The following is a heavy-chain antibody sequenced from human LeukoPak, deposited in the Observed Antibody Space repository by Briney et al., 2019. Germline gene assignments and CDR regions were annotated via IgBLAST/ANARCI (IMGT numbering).Heavy chain of an antibody. D-gene: IGHD4-23*01. J-gene: IGHJ2*01. CDR2: IYYSGST. CDR1: GGSISSYY. Sequence: PSETLSLTCTVSGGSISSYYWSWIRQPPRKGLEWIGYIYYSGSTNYNPSLKSRVTISVDTSKNQFSLKLSSVTAADTAVYYCARDRALNYGGNSWYFDLWGRGTLVTVSS. V-gene: IGHV4-59*01. CDR3: ARDRALNYGGNSWYFDL.